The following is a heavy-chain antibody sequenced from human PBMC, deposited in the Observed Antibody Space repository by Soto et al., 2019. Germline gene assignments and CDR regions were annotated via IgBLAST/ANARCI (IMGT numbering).Heavy chain of an antibody. Sequence: GGSLRLSCAASGFTFSSYWMHWVRQAPGKGLVWVSRINSDGSSTTYADSVKGRFTISRDNAKNTLYLQMNSLSAEDTAVYFCAKGYSGYDYANWGQGSLLTVSS. J-gene: IGHJ4*02. D-gene: IGHD5-12*01. CDR1: GFTFSSYW. V-gene: IGHV3-74*01. CDR3: AKGYSGYDYAN. CDR2: INSDGSST.